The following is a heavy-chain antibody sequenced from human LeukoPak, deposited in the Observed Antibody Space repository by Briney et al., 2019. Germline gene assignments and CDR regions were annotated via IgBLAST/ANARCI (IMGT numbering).Heavy chain of an antibody. J-gene: IGHJ3*02. Sequence: SETLSLTCTVSGVSISSSNYYWGWIRQPPGMGLEWIGNIYYSGSTYYNPSLRSRVTISVDTSKNQFSLKLSSVTAADTAVYYCARIPTNAVPAAHNGFDIWGQGTMLTVSS. CDR3: ARIPTNAVPAAHNGFDI. D-gene: IGHD2-2*01. CDR2: IYYSGST. CDR1: GVSISSSNYY. V-gene: IGHV4-39*01.